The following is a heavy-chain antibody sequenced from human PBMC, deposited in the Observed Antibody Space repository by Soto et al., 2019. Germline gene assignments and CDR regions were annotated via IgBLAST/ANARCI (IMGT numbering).Heavy chain of an antibody. D-gene: IGHD5-18*01. J-gene: IGHJ4*02. CDR3: ARDSGYNYGHPLAY. CDR2: INRDGSST. V-gene: IGHV3-74*03. CDR1: GFTLSNYW. Sequence: EVQLVESGGGLVQPGGSLRLSCAASGFTLSNYWMHWVRQAPGKGLVWVSRINRDGSSTTYADSVKGRFTISRDNAKNTLYLQMNSLRGEDTAMYYCARDSGYNYGHPLAYWGQGTLATVSS.